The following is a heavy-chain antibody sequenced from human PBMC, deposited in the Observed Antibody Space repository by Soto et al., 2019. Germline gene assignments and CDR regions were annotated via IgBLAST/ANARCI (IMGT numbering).Heavy chain of an antibody. CDR2: DYDTGST. D-gene: IGHD7-27*01. J-gene: IGHJ4*02. CDR3: ARDAPGSLYFDY. Sequence: SETLSLTCTVSGASISSSYWRWIRQPPGKRLEWIAYDYDTGSTYFNPSLKSRVTMSLDTSKNQFSLKLRSVTAADTAVYYCARDAPGSLYFDYWGQGTLVTVS. V-gene: IGHV4-59*01. CDR1: GASISSSY.